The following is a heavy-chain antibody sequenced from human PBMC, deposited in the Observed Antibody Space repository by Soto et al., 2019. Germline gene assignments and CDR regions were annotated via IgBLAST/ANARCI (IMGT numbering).Heavy chain of an antibody. V-gene: IGHV3-49*03. D-gene: IGHD2-2*01. CDR1: GFTFGDYA. CDR2: IRSKAYGGTT. Sequence: EVQLVESGGGLVQPGRSLRLSCTASGFTFGDYAMSWFRQAPGKGLEWVGFIRSKAYGGTTEYAASVKGRFTISRDDSKRIAYLQMNSLKTEDTAVYYCTRESTVVVPAASDWYFDLWGRGTLVTVSS. CDR3: TRESTVVVPAASDWYFDL. J-gene: IGHJ2*01.